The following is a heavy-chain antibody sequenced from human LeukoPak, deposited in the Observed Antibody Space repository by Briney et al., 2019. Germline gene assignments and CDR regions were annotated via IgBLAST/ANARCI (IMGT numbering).Heavy chain of an antibody. CDR2: ISDTGGNT. D-gene: IGHD3-22*01. Sequence: GGSLRLSCAASGFTFGSFAMSWVRQAPGKGLEWVPSISDTGGNTYYADSMKGRFTISRDNSKNTLYLQMNSLRPEDTALYFCAKDPYYFDGSGYFYEYFLHWGQGTLVTVSS. CDR1: GFTFGSFA. V-gene: IGHV3-23*01. J-gene: IGHJ1*01. CDR3: AKDPYYFDGSGYFYEYFLH.